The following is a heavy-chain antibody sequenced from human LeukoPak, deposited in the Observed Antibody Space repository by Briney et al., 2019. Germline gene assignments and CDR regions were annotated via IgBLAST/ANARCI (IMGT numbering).Heavy chain of an antibody. CDR3: ARHADTATGDY. Sequence: SETLSLTCTVSGGSISSYYWSWIRQPPGKGLVWIGYIYYSGSTNYNPSLKSRVTISVDPSKNQFSLKLSSVTAADTAVYYCARHADTATGDYWGQGTLVTVSS. D-gene: IGHD5-18*01. J-gene: IGHJ4*02. CDR1: GGSISSYY. CDR2: IYYSGST. V-gene: IGHV4-59*08.